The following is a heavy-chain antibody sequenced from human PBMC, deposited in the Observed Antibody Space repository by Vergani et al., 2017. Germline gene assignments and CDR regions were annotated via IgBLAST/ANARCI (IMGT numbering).Heavy chain of an antibody. CDR1: GFTFRGSV. CDR2: IRIKANRYAT. CDR3: TRRYCSSTSCYYFDY. V-gene: IGHV3-73*02. D-gene: IGHD2-2*01. J-gene: IGHJ4*02. Sequence: EVQLVESGGGLVQPGGSLKLSCAASGFTFRGSVMHWVCHGSGKGLEWVGRIRIKANRYATAYAASVKGMFTISRDDSKNTAYLQMNSVKTEDTAVYYCTRRYCSSTSCYYFDYWGQGTLVTVSS.